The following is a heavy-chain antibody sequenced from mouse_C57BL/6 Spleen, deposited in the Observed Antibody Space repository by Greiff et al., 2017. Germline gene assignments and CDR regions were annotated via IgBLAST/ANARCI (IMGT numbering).Heavy chain of an antibody. CDR2: IYPRSGNT. CDR1: GYTFTSYG. V-gene: IGHV1-81*01. J-gene: IGHJ1*03. CDR3: AREETYYSNYGSYWYFDV. Sequence: VQLQQSGAELARPGASVNLSCKASGYTFTSYGISWVKQRTGQGLEWIGEIYPRSGNTYYNEKFKGKATLTADKSSSTAYMELRSLTSEDSAVYFCAREETYYSNYGSYWYFDVWGTGTTVTVSS. D-gene: IGHD2-5*01.